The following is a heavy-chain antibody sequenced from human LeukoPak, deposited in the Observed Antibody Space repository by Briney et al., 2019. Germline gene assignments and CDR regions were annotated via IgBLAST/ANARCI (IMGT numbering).Heavy chain of an antibody. Sequence: PSETLSLTCAVYGGSFSGYYWSWIRQPPGKGLEWIGEINHSGSTNYNPSLKSRVTISVDTSKNQFSLKLSSVTAADTAVYYCARATRDDYVWGSYRYKAGNNWFDPWGQGTLVTVSS. CDR2: INHSGST. CDR1: GGSFSGYY. J-gene: IGHJ5*02. CDR3: ARATRDDYVWGSYRYKAGNNWFDP. V-gene: IGHV4-34*01. D-gene: IGHD3-16*02.